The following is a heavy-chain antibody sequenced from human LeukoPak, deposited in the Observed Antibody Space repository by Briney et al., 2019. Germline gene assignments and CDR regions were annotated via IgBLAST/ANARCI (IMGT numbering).Heavy chain of an antibody. CDR1: GFTFSSYD. Sequence: GGSLRLSCAASGFTFSSYDMYWVRQAPGKGLEWVAIILYDGSDKYYADSVKGRFTISRDNSKNTLFLQMDSLRPEDTAVYYCAKDNGWQTQLGGYYYYYGMDVWGQGTTVTVSS. V-gene: IGHV3-30*18. D-gene: IGHD6-6*01. CDR3: AKDNGWQTQLGGYYYYYGMDV. J-gene: IGHJ6*02. CDR2: ILYDGSDK.